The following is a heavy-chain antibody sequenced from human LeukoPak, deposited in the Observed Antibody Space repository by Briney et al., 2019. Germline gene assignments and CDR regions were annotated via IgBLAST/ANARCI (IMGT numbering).Heavy chain of an antibody. Sequence: PSETLSLTCTVSGYSISSGYYWGWIRQPPGKGLEWIGSIYHSGSTYYTPSLKSRVTISVDTSKNQFSLKLTSVTAADTAVYYCARDAAFTYMRTGGFNIWGQGTMVTVS. V-gene: IGHV4-38-2*02. J-gene: IGHJ3*02. CDR3: ARDAAFTYMRTGGFNI. D-gene: IGHD1-26*01. CDR1: GYSISSGYY. CDR2: IYHSGST.